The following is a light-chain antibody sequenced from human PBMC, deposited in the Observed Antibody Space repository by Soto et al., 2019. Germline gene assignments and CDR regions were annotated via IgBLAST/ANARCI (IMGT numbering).Light chain of an antibody. J-gene: IGLJ3*02. CDR2: EVS. V-gene: IGLV2-14*01. Sequence: QSALTQPASVSGSPGQSITISCTGTSSDVGGYNYVSWYQQHPGKAPKLMIYEVSNRPSGVSNRFSGSKSGNTASLTISGLQAEDAADYYCSSYTSSSTPNWVFGGGTKVTVL. CDR3: SSYTSSSTPNWV. CDR1: SSDVGGYNY.